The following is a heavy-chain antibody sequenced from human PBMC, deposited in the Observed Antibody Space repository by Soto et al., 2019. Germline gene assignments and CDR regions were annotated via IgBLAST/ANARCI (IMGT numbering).Heavy chain of an antibody. D-gene: IGHD6-25*01. J-gene: IGHJ5*02. CDR1: GFTVSTKY. CDR3: AKDRAGYPNNNWFDP. CDR2: INSGGST. Sequence: GGSLRLSCAASGFTVSTKYMSWVRQAPGKGLEWVSVINSGGSTFYADSVKGRFTISRDNSKNTLYLQMNSLRAEDTAVYYCAKDRAGYPNNNWFDPWGQGTLVTVSS. V-gene: IGHV3-66*01.